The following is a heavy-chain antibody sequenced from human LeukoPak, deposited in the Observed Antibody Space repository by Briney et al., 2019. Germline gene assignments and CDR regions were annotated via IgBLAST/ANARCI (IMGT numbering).Heavy chain of an antibody. Sequence: GGSLRLSCVASGFTFSSYWMSWVRQAPGKGLEWVANIKQDGSEKYYVDSVKGRFTISRDNAKNSLYLQMNSLRAEDTAVYYCASGGIAAAAPADYWGQGTLVTVSS. V-gene: IGHV3-7*01. D-gene: IGHD6-13*01. CDR1: GFTFSSYW. CDR2: IKQDGSEK. J-gene: IGHJ4*02. CDR3: ASGGIAAAAPADY.